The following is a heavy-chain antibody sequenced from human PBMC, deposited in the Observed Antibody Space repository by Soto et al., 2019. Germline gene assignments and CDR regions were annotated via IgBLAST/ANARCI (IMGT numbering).Heavy chain of an antibody. CDR1: GGTFNTYP. Sequence: QVQLVQSGAEVKKPGSSMKVSCKASGGTFNTYPISWVRQAPGQGLEWMGGIIPIFGATHYAQKFQGRVTITADESTSTAYMDLSRLTSDDTAMYYCTRGLFGGWGDYFEYWSQGPLVTVSS. J-gene: IGHJ4*02. D-gene: IGHD6-19*01. CDR3: TRGLFGGWGDYFEY. V-gene: IGHV1-69*01. CDR2: IIPIFGAT.